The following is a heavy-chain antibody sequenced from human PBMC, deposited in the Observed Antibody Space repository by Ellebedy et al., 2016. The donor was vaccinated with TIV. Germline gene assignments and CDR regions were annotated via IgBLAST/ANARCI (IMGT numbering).Heavy chain of an antibody. D-gene: IGHD5-18*01. J-gene: IGHJ3*02. CDR1: GFTFSSYA. CDR3: ATLQTAMVLVSAFDI. CDR2: IVSNGDST. Sequence: GESLKISCSASGFTFSSYAMHWVRQAPGKGLEYISAIVSNGDSTYYANSVKGRFIISRDNSKNTLYLQMSSLRPEVTAVYYCATLQTAMVLVSAFDIWGQGTMVTVSS. V-gene: IGHV3-64D*06.